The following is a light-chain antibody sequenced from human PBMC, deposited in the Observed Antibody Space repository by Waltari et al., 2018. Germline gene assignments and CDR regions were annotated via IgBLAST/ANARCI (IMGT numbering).Light chain of an antibody. CDR2: GSS. Sequence: DIQMTQSPSSLSTSVGDRVTITCQASQDISNYLNWYQQKPGKAPKLLIYGSSNLETGFPSTFSGSGSGTDFTFTISSLQPEDIAIYYCQQYDSLPITFGQGTRLEIK. J-gene: IGKJ5*01. CDR3: QQYDSLPIT. V-gene: IGKV1-33*01. CDR1: QDISNY.